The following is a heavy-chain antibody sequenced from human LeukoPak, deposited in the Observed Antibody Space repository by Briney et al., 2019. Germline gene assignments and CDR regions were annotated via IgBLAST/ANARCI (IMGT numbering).Heavy chain of an antibody. CDR2: ISSSSSYI. D-gene: IGHD6-6*01. Sequence: GGSLRLSCAASGFTFSSYSMNWVRQAPGKGLEWVSSISSSSSYIYYADSVKGRFTISRDNAKNSLYLQMNSLRAEDTAVYYCARPLSGYSSSLAYWGQGTLVTVSS. CDR1: GFTFSSYS. V-gene: IGHV3-21*01. J-gene: IGHJ4*02. CDR3: ARPLSGYSSSLAY.